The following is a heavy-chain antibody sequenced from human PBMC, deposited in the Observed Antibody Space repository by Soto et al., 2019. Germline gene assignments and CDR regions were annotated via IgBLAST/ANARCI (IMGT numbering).Heavy chain of an antibody. V-gene: IGHV1-58*02. CDR1: GFTFTSSA. D-gene: IGHD3-22*01. Sequence: PVKVSCKASGFTFTSSAMQWVRQARGQRLEWIGWIVVGSGNTNYAQKFQERVTITRDMSTSTAYMELSSLRSEDTAVYYCAAQYSSAVGVCDWGQGTLVTVSS. CDR2: IVVGSGNT. CDR3: AAQYSSAVGVCD. J-gene: IGHJ4*02.